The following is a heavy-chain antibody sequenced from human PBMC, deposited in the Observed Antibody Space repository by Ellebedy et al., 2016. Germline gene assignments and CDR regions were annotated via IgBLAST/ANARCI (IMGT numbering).Heavy chain of an antibody. J-gene: IGHJ4*02. Sequence: ASVKVSCKASGYTFTSYYIHWVRQAPGQGLEWMGIINPNGGSTSYTQKFQGRVTMTSDTSSGTLYMELSSLSSEETAVYYCARVAVNTVDFDYWGQGTLVTVSS. CDR1: GYTFTSYY. CDR3: ARVAVNTVDFDY. CDR2: INPNGGST. V-gene: IGHV1-46*01. D-gene: IGHD4-23*01.